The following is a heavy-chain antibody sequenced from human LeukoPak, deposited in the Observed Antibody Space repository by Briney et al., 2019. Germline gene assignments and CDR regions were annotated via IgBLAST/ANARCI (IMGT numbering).Heavy chain of an antibody. CDR1: GFTFSNYW. Sequence: GGSLRLSCAVSGFTFSNYWMSWVRQAPGKGLEWVANIIQDGSEKNYGDSVKGRFTISRDNAKNSVYLQMSSLRVEDTAVYYCARPSGYSGYDCAYWGQGTLVTVSS. D-gene: IGHD5-12*01. CDR3: ARPSGYSGYDCAY. CDR2: IIQDGSEK. V-gene: IGHV3-7*05. J-gene: IGHJ4*02.